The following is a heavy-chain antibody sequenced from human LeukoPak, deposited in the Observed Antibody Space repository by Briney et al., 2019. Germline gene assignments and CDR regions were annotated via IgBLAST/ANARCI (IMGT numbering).Heavy chain of an antibody. CDR3: ARVRLVGATSDY. Sequence: GGSLRLSCAASGFTFSAYAMHWVRQAPGKGLEWVAVISYDGSNKYYADSVKGRFTISRDNSKNTLYLQMNSLRAEDTAVYYCARVRLVGATSDYWGQGTLVTVSS. D-gene: IGHD1-26*01. CDR1: GFTFSAYA. J-gene: IGHJ4*02. V-gene: IGHV3-30*04. CDR2: ISYDGSNK.